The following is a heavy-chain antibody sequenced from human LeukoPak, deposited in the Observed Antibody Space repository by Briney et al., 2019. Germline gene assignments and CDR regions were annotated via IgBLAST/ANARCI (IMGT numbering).Heavy chain of an antibody. Sequence: SETLSLTCTVSGYSISSGHYWGWIRQPPGKGLEWIGSMYHSGSTYYNPPLKSRVTISEDTSKNQFSLKLRSVTAADTAVYYCVREYSISSTDYWGQGTLVTVSS. CDR1: GYSISSGHY. J-gene: IGHJ4*02. CDR2: MYHSGST. D-gene: IGHD6-6*01. V-gene: IGHV4-38-2*02. CDR3: VREYSISSTDY.